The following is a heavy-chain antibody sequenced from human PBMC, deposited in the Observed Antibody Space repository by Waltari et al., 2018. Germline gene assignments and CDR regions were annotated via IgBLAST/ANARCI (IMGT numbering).Heavy chain of an antibody. CDR2: ITSGGRT. CDR1: GVTFSGYT. V-gene: IGHV3-23*01. J-gene: IGHJ4*02. CDR3: AKERGASRIYFLDY. D-gene: IGHD3-10*01. Sequence: EDQFLQSGGGLVQPGGSLRLSCAASGVTFSGYTMDWVRQAPGKGLEWVSAITSGGRTYYADSVRGRFTVSRDNSKSTLYLEMNSLRAEDTAVYYCAKERGASRIYFLDYWGQGSLVTVSS.